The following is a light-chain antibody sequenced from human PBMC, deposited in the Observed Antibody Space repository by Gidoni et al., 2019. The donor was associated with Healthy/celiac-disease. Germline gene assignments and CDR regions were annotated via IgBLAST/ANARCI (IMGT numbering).Light chain of an antibody. Sequence: EIVLTQSPATLSLSPGERATLSCRASQSVSSYLAWYQQKPGQAPRLLIYDASNRATGIPARFSGSGAGTDCTLTISSLEPEDFAVYYCQQSSNWPWTFGQGTKVEIK. J-gene: IGKJ1*01. CDR1: QSVSSY. V-gene: IGKV3-11*01. CDR3: QQSSNWPWT. CDR2: DAS.